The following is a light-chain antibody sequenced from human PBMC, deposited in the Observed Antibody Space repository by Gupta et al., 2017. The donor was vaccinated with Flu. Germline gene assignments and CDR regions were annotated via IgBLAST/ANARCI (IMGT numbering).Light chain of an antibody. CDR2: DVT. CDR3: SSCTSSTTLV. CDR1: SSHIGSYQY. J-gene: IGLJ2*01. V-gene: IGLV2-14*01. Sequence: QSALTQPASVSGSPGQSITISCTGTSSHIGSYQYVSWYQQHPGKAPQLLIYDVTNRPSGVSTRFSGSKSGDTDSLTISGLQAEDEADYYCSSCTSSTTLVFGGGTRLTVL.